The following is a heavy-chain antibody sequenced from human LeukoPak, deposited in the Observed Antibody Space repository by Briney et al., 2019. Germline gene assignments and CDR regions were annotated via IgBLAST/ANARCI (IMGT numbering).Heavy chain of an antibody. CDR3: ARYSSRSFYFDY. CDR1: GASISSSTY. CDR2: IYYSGIT. V-gene: IGHV4-39*07. Sequence: PSETLSLTCTVSGASISSSTYWGWIRQPPGKGLEWIGSIYYSGITSYNPSLKSRVTISVDTSKNQFSLKLSSVTAADTAVYYCARYSSRSFYFDYWGQGTLVTVSS. D-gene: IGHD2-2*01. J-gene: IGHJ4*02.